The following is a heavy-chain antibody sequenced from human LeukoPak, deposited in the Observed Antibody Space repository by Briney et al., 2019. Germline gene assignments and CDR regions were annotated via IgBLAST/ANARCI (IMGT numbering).Heavy chain of an antibody. V-gene: IGHV5-51*01. CDR1: GYSFTSYW. D-gene: IGHD6-6*01. CDR2: IYPGDSDT. CDR3: ARLLAARPPPYYYYYMDV. J-gene: IGHJ6*03. Sequence: GGSLKISCKGSGYSFTSYWIGWVRQMPGKGLEWMGIIYPGDSDTRYSPSFQGQVTISADKSISTAYLQWSSLKASDTAMYYCARLLAARPPPYYYYYMDVWGKGTTVTVSS.